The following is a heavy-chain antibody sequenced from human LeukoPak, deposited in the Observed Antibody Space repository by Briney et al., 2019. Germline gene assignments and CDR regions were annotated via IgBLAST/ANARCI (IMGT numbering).Heavy chain of an antibody. V-gene: IGHV3-64*01. CDR2: ISSNGGST. D-gene: IGHD2-2*01. J-gene: IGHJ4*02. CDR3: ARSSIVVVSILDY. Sequence: PGGSLRLSCAASGFPFSSYAMHWVRQAPGKGLEYVSAISSNGGSTSYANSVKGRFTISRDNSKSTLYLQMGSLRAEDMAVYYCARSSIVVVSILDYWGQGTLVTVSS. CDR1: GFPFSSYA.